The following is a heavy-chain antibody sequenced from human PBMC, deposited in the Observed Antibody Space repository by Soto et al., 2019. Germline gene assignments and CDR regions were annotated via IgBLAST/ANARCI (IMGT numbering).Heavy chain of an antibody. V-gene: IGHV4-38-2*01. CDR2: MYHSGIT. CDR3: ARRAYSSSWFFDY. D-gene: IGHD6-13*01. CDR1: GYSIRSGYF. J-gene: IGHJ4*02. Sequence: PSETLSLTCAVSGYSIRSGYFWGWIRQPPGKGLEWIGSMYHSGITYYNLSLKSRVTISVDTSKNQLSLKLSSATAADTAVYYCARRAYSSSWFFDYWGQGTLVTVSS.